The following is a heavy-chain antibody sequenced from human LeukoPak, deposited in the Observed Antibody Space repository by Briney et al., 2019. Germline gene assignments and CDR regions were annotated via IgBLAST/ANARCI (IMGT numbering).Heavy chain of an antibody. CDR2: INPNSGGT. D-gene: IGHD3-22*01. J-gene: IGHJ4*02. Sequence: ASVKVSCKASGDTFTGYYMHWVRQAPGQGLEWMGWINPNSGGTNYAQKFQGRVTMTRDTSISTAYMELSRLRSDDTAVYYCARGWFYYYDSSGYYIDYWGQGTLVTVSS. V-gene: IGHV1-2*02. CDR1: GDTFTGYY. CDR3: ARGWFYYYDSSGYYIDY.